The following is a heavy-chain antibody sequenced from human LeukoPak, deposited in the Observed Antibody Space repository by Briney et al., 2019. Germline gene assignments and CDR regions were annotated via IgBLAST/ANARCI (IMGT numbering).Heavy chain of an antibody. CDR1: GYTFTGYY. J-gene: IGHJ4*02. D-gene: IGHD3-10*01. Sequence: ASVKVSCKASGYTFTGYYMHWVRQAPGQGLEWMGWINPSSGGTNYAQKFQGRVTMTRDTSISTAYMELSRLRSDDTAVYYCARIMVRGALAFDYWGQGTLVTVSS. CDR3: ARIMVRGALAFDY. CDR2: INPSSGGT. V-gene: IGHV1-2*02.